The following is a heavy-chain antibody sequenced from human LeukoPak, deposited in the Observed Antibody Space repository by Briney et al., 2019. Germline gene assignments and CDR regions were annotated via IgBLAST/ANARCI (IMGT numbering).Heavy chain of an antibody. CDR2: IYYSGST. CDR3: ARFNWGSWGVDY. V-gene: IGHV4-30-4*02. J-gene: IGHJ4*02. CDR1: GGSISSSSYY. Sequence: PSETLSLTCTVSGGSISSSSYYWGWIRQPPGKGLEWIGYIYYSGSTYYNPSLKSRVTISVDTSKNQFSLKLSSVTAADTAVYYCARFNWGSWGVDYWGQGTLVTVSS. D-gene: IGHD7-27*01.